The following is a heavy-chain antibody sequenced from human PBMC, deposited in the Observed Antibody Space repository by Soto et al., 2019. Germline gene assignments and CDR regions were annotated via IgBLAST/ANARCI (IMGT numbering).Heavy chain of an antibody. D-gene: IGHD3-9*01. CDR3: ARGDDILTGPVFDC. J-gene: IGHJ4*02. Sequence: EVQLLESGGGLVQPGGSLRLSCAASGFTFRNYAMSWVRQAPGKGLEWVSTISGSGGSTFYADSVKGRFTISRDNSRNTLYLQMNSLRAEDTAIYFCARGDDILTGPVFDCWGQGTLVTVS. CDR1: GFTFRNYA. V-gene: IGHV3-23*01. CDR2: ISGSGGST.